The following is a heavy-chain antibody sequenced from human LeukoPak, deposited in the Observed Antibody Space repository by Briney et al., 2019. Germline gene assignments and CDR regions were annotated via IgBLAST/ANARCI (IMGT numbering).Heavy chain of an antibody. D-gene: IGHD2-2*01. CDR2: ISAYNGNT. V-gene: IGHV1-18*01. J-gene: IGHJ4*02. Sequence: ASVKVSCKASGYSFTNYGISWVRQAAGQGLEWMGWISAYNGNTNYAQKLQGRVTMTTDTSTSTVYMELRSLRSDDTAVYYCARGGLYCSSTRCYDTMGYWGQGTLVTVSS. CDR3: ARGGLYCSSTRCYDTMGY. CDR1: GYSFTNYG.